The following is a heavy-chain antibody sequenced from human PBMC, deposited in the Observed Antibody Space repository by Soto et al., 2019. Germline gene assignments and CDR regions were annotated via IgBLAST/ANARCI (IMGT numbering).Heavy chain of an antibody. J-gene: IGHJ4*02. V-gene: IGHV3-30*18. CDR2: ISYDGSNK. D-gene: IGHD3-9*01. Sequence: QVQLVESGGGVVQPGRSLRLSCAASGFTFSSYGMHWVRQAPGKGLEWVAVISYDGSNKYYADSVKGRFTISRDNSKNTLYLQMNSLRAEDTAVYYCAKDYAEDDILTGYYVDYWGQGTLVTVSS. CDR1: GFTFSSYG. CDR3: AKDYAEDDILTGYYVDY.